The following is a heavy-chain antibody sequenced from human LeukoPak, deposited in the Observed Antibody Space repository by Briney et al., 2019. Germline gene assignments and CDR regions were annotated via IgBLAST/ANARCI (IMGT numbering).Heavy chain of an antibody. V-gene: IGHV4-38-2*02. CDR3: ASPRAWGVYGGNSGHYFDY. D-gene: IGHD4-23*01. CDR1: GYSISSGYY. J-gene: IGHJ4*02. Sequence: PSETLSLTCTVSGYSISSGYYWGWIRQPPGEGLEWIGRMYHSGSTYYNPSLKSRVTISGDRSKNQLSLKLSSVTAAHTAVYYCASPRAWGVYGGNSGHYFDYWGQGTLVTVSS. CDR2: MYHSGST.